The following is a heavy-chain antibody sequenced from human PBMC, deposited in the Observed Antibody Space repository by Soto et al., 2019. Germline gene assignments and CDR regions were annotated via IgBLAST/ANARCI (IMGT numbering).Heavy chain of an antibody. Sequence: GESLKISCKGSGYSFTSYWIGWVRQMPGKGLEWMGIIYPGDSDTRYSPSFQGQVTISADKSISTAYLQWSSLKASDTAMYYCARLNGGEYSSPYYDILNGYSYYFDYCGQRTLVTVSS. CDR3: ARLNGGEYSSPYYDILNGYSYYFDY. D-gene: IGHD3-9*01. V-gene: IGHV5-51*01. J-gene: IGHJ4*02. CDR2: IYPGDSDT. CDR1: GYSFTSYW.